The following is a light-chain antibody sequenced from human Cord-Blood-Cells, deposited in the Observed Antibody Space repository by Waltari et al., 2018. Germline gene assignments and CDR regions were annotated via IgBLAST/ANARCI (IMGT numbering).Light chain of an antibody. CDR3: QQFNNYPIT. CDR1: QGISSA. Sequence: AIQLTQSPSSLSASVGDRVTLTCRASQGISSALAWYQQKPGKAPKLLIYDASSLESGVPSRFSGSGSGTDFTLTISSLQAEDFATYYCQQFNNYPITFGQGTRLEIK. CDR2: DAS. V-gene: IGKV1D-13*01. J-gene: IGKJ5*01.